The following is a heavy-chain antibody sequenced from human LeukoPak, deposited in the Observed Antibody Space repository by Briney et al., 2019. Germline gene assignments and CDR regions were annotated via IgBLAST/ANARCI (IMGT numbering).Heavy chain of an antibody. CDR3: ASIGGNFGY. D-gene: IGHD2-15*01. CDR2: IYSGGST. J-gene: IGHJ4*02. V-gene: IGHV3-53*01. CDR1: GFTFSSYA. Sequence: PGGSLRLSCAASGFTFSSYAMSWVRQAPGKGLEWVSVIYSGGSTYYADSVKGRFTISRDNSKNTLYLQMNSLRAEDTAVYYCASIGGNFGYWGQGTLVTVSS.